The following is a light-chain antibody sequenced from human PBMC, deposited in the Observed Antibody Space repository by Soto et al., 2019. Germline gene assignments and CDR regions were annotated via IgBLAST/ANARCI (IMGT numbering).Light chain of an antibody. CDR3: PQLNSYPNT. J-gene: IGKJ5*01. V-gene: IGKV1-9*01. CDR1: EGINTF. CDR2: AAS. Sequence: DIQMTQSPSTLSASVGDRVTITCRASEGINTFLSCYQQKSGKAPKLLIYAASTLQSGVPSRFSGSRSGTDFTLTISSLQSEDFATYYCPQLNSYPNTSGQPTPLEN.